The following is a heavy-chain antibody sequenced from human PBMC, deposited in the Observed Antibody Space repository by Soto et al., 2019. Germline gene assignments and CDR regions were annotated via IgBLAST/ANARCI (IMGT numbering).Heavy chain of an antibody. CDR2: IYYSGST. J-gene: IGHJ3*01. D-gene: IGHD5-18*01. Sequence: PSETLSLTCTVSGGSISSFYWSWIRQPPGKGLEWIGYIYYSGSTNYNPSLKSRVTISVDTSKNQFSLKLSSVTAADTAVYYCARQLRVTDAFDLWGQGTMVTVSS. CDR3: ARQLRVTDAFDL. CDR1: GGSISSFY. V-gene: IGHV4-59*01.